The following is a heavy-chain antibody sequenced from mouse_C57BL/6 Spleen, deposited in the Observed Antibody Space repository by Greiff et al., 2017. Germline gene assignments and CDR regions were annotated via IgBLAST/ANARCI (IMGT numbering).Heavy chain of an antibody. Sequence: QVQLQQPGAELVRPGSSVKLSCKASGYTFTSYWMDWVKQRPGQGLEWIGNIYPSDSETHYNQKFKDKATLTVDKSSSTAYMQLSSLTSEDAAVYYGARSGDGPWFAYWGQGALVTVSA. CDR2: IYPSDSET. D-gene: IGHD2-3*01. CDR1: GYTFTSYW. J-gene: IGHJ3*01. V-gene: IGHV1-61*01. CDR3: ARSGDGPWFAY.